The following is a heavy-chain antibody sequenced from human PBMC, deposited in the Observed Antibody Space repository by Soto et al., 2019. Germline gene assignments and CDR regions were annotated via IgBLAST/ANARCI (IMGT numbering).Heavy chain of an antibody. CDR2: ISRNGDNT. D-gene: IGHD6-19*01. CDR3: VKVIYDSGWYGFYFDY. CDR1: GFTFSIHA. J-gene: IGHJ4*02. Sequence: PGGSLRLSCSASGFTFSIHAMHWVRQAPGKGLEYLSAISRNGDNTYYTDSVKGRFTISRDNSKNMLYLQMSSLRAEDTAVYYCVKVIYDSGWYGFYFDYWGRGTLVTVSS. V-gene: IGHV3-64D*06.